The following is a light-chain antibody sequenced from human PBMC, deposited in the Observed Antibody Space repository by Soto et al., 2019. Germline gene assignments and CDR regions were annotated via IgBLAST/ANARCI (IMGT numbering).Light chain of an antibody. CDR3: QQYDTLPYT. CDR2: DAS. CDR1: QGISKF. Sequence: DNQMTQSPSSLSASVGDRVTVTCQASQGISKFLNWYQQKPGKAPKLLIYDASNLETGVPSRFSGSGSGTYFSFTISSLQPEDIATYYCQQYDTLPYTFGQGTKLEIK. J-gene: IGKJ2*01. V-gene: IGKV1-33*01.